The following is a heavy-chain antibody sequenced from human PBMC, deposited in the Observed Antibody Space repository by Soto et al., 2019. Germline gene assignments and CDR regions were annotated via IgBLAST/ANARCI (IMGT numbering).Heavy chain of an antibody. Sequence: ASVKVSCKASGYTFTSYGISWVRQAPGQGLEWMGWISAYNGNTNYAQKLQGRVTMTTDTSTSTAYMELRSLRSDDTDVYYCARGGVTYYYDSSGYRDIWGQGTMVTVSS. CDR3: ARGGVTYYYDSSGYRDI. J-gene: IGHJ3*02. CDR1: GYTFTSYG. CDR2: ISAYNGNT. D-gene: IGHD3-22*01. V-gene: IGHV1-18*01.